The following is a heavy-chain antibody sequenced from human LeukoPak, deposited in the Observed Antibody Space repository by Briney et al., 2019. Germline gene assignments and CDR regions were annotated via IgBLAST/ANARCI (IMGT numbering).Heavy chain of an antibody. Sequence: GGSLRLSCAASGFTFSSYWMSWVRQAPGKGLEWVANIKQDGSEKYYVDSVKGRFTISRDNAKNSLYLQMNSLRAEDTAVYYCARDISSGWYPHYYYGMDVWGQGTTVTVSS. CDR1: GFTFSSYW. CDR3: ARDISSGWYPHYYYGMDV. J-gene: IGHJ6*02. CDR2: IKQDGSEK. D-gene: IGHD6-19*01. V-gene: IGHV3-7*03.